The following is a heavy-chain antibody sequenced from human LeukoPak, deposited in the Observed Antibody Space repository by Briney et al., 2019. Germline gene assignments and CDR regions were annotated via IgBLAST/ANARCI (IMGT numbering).Heavy chain of an antibody. CDR2: INPSDDST. V-gene: IGHV1-46*01. CDR3: ARANYYDSSGYSSYYYMDV. Sequence: GASVKVSCKASGDTFTSYYMHWVRQAPGQGLEWMGIINPSDDSTSSAQKFQGRVTMTRDMSTSTVFMELSSLRSEDTAVYYCARANYYDSSGYSSYYYMDVWGKGTTVTVSS. D-gene: IGHD3-22*01. J-gene: IGHJ6*03. CDR1: GDTFTSYY.